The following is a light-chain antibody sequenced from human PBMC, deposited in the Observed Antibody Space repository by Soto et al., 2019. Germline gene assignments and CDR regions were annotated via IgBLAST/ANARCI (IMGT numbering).Light chain of an antibody. CDR3: QQYNKWPLT. CDR1: QSVSSN. J-gene: IGKJ4*01. V-gene: IGKV3-15*01. CDR2: GAS. Sequence: EVVMTPSPATVSVSPGERATLSCRASQSVSSNLAWYRQKPGQAPRLLMYGASTRATSISDRFSGSGSGTEFTLTISSLQSEDVAVYYCQQYNKWPLTFGGGTKVDI.